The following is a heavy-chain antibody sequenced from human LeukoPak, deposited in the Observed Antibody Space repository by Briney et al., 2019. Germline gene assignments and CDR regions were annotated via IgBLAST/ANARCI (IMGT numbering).Heavy chain of an antibody. Sequence: GGSLRLSCAASGFTVSSNYMSWVRQAPGKGLEWISVIYSGGNTYYADSVKGRFTISRDNSKDSLYLQMSSLRAEDTAVYYCARSAIYYAFDIWGQGTMVTVSS. D-gene: IGHD2-21*01. CDR2: IYSGGNT. CDR3: ARSAIYYAFDI. J-gene: IGHJ3*02. V-gene: IGHV3-53*01. CDR1: GFTVSSNY.